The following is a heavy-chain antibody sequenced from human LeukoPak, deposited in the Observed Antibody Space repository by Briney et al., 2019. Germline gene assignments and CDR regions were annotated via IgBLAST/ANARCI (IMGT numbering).Heavy chain of an antibody. V-gene: IGHV4-34*01. CDR1: GGSFSGYY. D-gene: IGHD5-18*01. Sequence: SETLSLTCAVYGGSFSGYYWSWIRQPPGKGLEWIGEINHSGSTNYNPSLKSRVTISVDTSKNQFSLKLSSVTAADTAVYYCARPATGYSFDYWGQGTLDTVSS. CDR3: ARPATGYSFDY. J-gene: IGHJ4*02. CDR2: INHSGST.